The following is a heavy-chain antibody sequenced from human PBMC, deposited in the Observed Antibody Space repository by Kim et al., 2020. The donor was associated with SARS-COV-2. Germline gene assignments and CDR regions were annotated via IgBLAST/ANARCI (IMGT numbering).Heavy chain of an antibody. Sequence: GGSLRLSCAASGFTFRTYVMHWVRQAPGKGLEWVSAITEIGSTLYSASAMRRFIITRGNTTNTLYFQMNTLRANDSAVHYCSKPNLAGRPGAFDYCGLG. J-gene: IGHJ4*02. CDR2: ITEIGST. CDR3: SKPNLAGRPGAFDY. D-gene: IGHD6-13*01. CDR1: GFTFRTYV. V-gene: IGHV3-23*01.